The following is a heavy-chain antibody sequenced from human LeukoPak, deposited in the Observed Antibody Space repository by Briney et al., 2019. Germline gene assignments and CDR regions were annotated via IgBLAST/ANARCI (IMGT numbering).Heavy chain of an antibody. J-gene: IGHJ3*01. D-gene: IGHD3-16*01. CDR3: AKVRKGVGAFDL. CDR2: ISASGATT. CDR1: GFNFSIYA. Sequence: GGPLRLSCAASGFNFSIYAMSWFRQAPGRGLQWVSGISASGATTYYADSLKGRFTVSRDISKNTLYLQMNSLRAEDTAIYYCAKVRKGVGAFDLWGQGTMVTVSS. V-gene: IGHV3-23*01.